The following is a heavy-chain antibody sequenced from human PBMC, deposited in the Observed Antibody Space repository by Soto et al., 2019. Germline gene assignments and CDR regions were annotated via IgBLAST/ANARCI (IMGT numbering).Heavy chain of an antibody. J-gene: IGHJ6*02. CDR2: IDPSDSYT. D-gene: IGHD2-2*02. V-gene: IGHV5-10-1*01. CDR1: GYSFTSYW. CDR3: ARYCSSTSCYTDYYYYGMDV. Sequence: GESLKISCNGSGYSFTSYWISWVRQMPGKGLEWMGRIDPSDSYTNYSPSFQGHVTISADKSISTAYLQWSSLKASDTAMYYCARYCSSTSCYTDYYYYGMDVWGQGTTVTVSS.